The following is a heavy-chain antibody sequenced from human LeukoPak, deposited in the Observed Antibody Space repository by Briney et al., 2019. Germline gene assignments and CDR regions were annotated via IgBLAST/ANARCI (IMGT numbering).Heavy chain of an antibody. Sequence: KASETLSLTCTVSGGSISSGDYYWSWLRQPPGKGLEWIGYIYYSGSTNYNPSLKSRVTISVDTSKSQFSLKLSSVTAADTAVYYCARDPLGTGIDYWGQGTLVTVSS. CDR3: ARDPLGTGIDY. V-gene: IGHV4-61*08. D-gene: IGHD3-10*01. J-gene: IGHJ4*02. CDR1: GGSISSGDYY. CDR2: IYYSGST.